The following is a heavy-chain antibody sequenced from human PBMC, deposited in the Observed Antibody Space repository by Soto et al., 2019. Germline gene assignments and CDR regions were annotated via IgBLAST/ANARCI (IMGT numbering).Heavy chain of an antibody. V-gene: IGHV1-18*01. CDR3: AREGSSYSYDNWFDP. Sequence: GASVKVSCKASCYTFTSYGISWVRQAPGQGLEWMGWISAYNGNTNYAQKLQGRVTMTTDTSTSTAYMELRSLRSDDTAVYYCAREGSSYSYDNWFDPWGQGTLVTVSS. J-gene: IGHJ5*02. CDR2: ISAYNGNT. CDR1: CYTFTSYG. D-gene: IGHD6-13*01.